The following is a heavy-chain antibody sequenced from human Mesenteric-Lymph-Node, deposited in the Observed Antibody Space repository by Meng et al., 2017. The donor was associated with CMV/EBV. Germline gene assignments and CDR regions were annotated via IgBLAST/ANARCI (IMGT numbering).Heavy chain of an antibody. Sequence: GGALRLSCAASGFSVFSNAMSWVRQAPGKRLGGVSSIGASGGTTYYGDSGKGRFTISRDNYKNTLYPQMGSLRAEDMAVYYCAKDAIGWRGSNYFDYWGQGTLVTVSS. D-gene: IGHD2-15*01. CDR2: IGASGGTT. J-gene: IGHJ4*02. CDR3: AKDAIGWRGSNYFDY. CDR1: GFSVFSNA. V-gene: IGHV3-23*01.